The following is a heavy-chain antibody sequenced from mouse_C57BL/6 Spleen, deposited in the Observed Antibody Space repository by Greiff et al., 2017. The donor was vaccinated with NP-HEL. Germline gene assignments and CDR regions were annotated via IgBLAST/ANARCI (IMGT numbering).Heavy chain of an antibody. CDR1: GYSITSGYY. D-gene: IGHD2-3*01. Sequence: DVQLQESGPGLVKPSQSLSLTCSVTGYSITSGYYWNWIRQFPGNKLEWMGYISYDGSNNYNPSLKNRISITRDTSKNQFFLKLNSVTTEDTATYYCASHDPWFAYWGQGTLVTVSA. CDR2: ISYDGSN. V-gene: IGHV3-6*01. J-gene: IGHJ3*01. CDR3: ASHDPWFAY.